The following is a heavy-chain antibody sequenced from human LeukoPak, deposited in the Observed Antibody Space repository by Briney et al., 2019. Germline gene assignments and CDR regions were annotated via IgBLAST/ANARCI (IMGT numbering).Heavy chain of an antibody. J-gene: IGHJ4*02. V-gene: IGHV1-18*01. CDR2: ISAYNGNT. D-gene: IGHD1-26*01. Sequence: GASVKVSRKASGYTFTSYGISWVRQAPGQGLEWMGWISAYNGNTNYAQKLQGRVTMTTDTSTSTAYMELRSLRSDDTAVYYCARARAVGVLYYFDYWGQGTLVTVSS. CDR3: ARARAVGVLYYFDY. CDR1: GYTFTSYG.